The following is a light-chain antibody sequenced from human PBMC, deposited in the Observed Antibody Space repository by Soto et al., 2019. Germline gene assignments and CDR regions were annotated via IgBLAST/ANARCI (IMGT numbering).Light chain of an antibody. J-gene: IGKJ3*01. CDR3: QHYSNWPPT. Sequence: EMVMTQSPATLSVSPGERVTLSCRASESVHRNLAWYQQKPGQGPSLLIYYASTRATGVPDRFTVSGSGTEFTLTISSLQSEDSGVYHCQHYSNWPPTFGPRAKVEIK. CDR2: YAS. V-gene: IGKV3-15*01. CDR1: ESVHRN.